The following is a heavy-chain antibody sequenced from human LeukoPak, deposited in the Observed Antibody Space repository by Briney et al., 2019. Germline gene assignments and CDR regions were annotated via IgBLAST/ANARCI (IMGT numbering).Heavy chain of an antibody. D-gene: IGHD1/OR15-1a*01. J-gene: IGHJ4*02. Sequence: AGGSLRLSCAASGFTFSSYAMSWVRQAPGKGLEWVSAVSGSGGSTYYADSVKDRFTISRDNSKNTLYLQMNSLRAEDTAVYYCANSVNIWSVKGNKHYFDYWGQGTLVTVSS. CDR1: GFTFSSYA. CDR3: ANSVNIWSVKGNKHYFDY. CDR2: VSGSGGST. V-gene: IGHV3-23*01.